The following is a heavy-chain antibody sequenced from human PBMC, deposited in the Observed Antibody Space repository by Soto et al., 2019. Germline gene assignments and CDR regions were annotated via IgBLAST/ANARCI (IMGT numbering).Heavy chain of an antibody. J-gene: IGHJ4*02. D-gene: IGHD3-10*01. V-gene: IGHV4-59*08. Sequence: SETLSLTCTVSGGSIISYHWSWIRQPPWKGLEWIGYIYYSGSTNYNPSLKSRVTISVDTSKNQFSLKLNSMTAADTAVYYCARHNYGSGSTYFDYWGQGTLVTVS. CDR2: IYYSGST. CDR3: ARHNYGSGSTYFDY. CDR1: GGSIISYH.